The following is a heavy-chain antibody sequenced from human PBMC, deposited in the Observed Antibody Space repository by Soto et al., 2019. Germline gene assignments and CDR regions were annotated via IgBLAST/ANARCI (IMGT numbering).Heavy chain of an antibody. D-gene: IGHD2-2*02. V-gene: IGHV4-61*01. Sequence: SATLCLTCTVSGGSVSRGSCYWSWIRQPPGKGLEWIGYIYYSGSTNYNPSLKSRVTISVDTSKNQFSLKLSSVTAADTAVYYCASVTRTCISTSCYRYYYGMDVWGQGTTVT. CDR2: IYYSGST. CDR3: ASVTRTCISTSCYRYYYGMDV. J-gene: IGHJ6*02. CDR1: GGSVSRGSCY.